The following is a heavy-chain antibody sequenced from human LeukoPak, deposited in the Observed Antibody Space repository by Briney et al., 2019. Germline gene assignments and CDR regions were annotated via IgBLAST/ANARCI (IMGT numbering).Heavy chain of an antibody. CDR1: GFTFSSYA. J-gene: IGHJ5*02. V-gene: IGHV3-23*01. Sequence: GGSLRLSCAASGFTFSSYAMSWVRQAPGKGLEWVSGISGSAGSTYCADSVKGRFTISRDYSKNTLYLQMNSLRAEHTPLYYCAQDRAAMISHWFDPWGQGTLVTVSS. CDR2: ISGSAGST. CDR3: AQDRAAMISHWFDP. D-gene: IGHD3/OR15-3a*01.